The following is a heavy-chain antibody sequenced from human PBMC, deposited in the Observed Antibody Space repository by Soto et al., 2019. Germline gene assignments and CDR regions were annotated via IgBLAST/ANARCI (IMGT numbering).Heavy chain of an antibody. Sequence: EVQLLESGEGLVQPGGSLKLSCAASGFTFSNHAMSWVRQAPGKGLEWVSGIGGSGRNTYYADSVKGRFTISRDNSQNTLCMQMNSLRSEDTAEYYCARVLRYFDTPYGMDVWGQGTTVTVSS. CDR2: IGGSGRNT. D-gene: IGHD3-9*01. J-gene: IGHJ6*02. CDR3: ARVLRYFDTPYGMDV. V-gene: IGHV3-23*01. CDR1: GFTFSNHA.